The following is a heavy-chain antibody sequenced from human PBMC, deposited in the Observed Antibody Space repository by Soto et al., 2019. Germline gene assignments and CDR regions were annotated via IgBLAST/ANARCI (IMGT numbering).Heavy chain of an antibody. CDR3: ARVRDGYNLTFDI. CDR1: GGSISSGDYY. D-gene: IGHD5-12*01. CDR2: IYYSGST. Sequence: SDTLSRTWTVSGGSISSGDYYWSWIRQPPGKCLEWIGYIYYSGSTYYNPSLKSRVTISVDTSKNQFSLKLSSVTAADTAVYYCARVRDGYNLTFDIWGQGTMVTVSS. J-gene: IGHJ3*02. V-gene: IGHV4-30-4*02.